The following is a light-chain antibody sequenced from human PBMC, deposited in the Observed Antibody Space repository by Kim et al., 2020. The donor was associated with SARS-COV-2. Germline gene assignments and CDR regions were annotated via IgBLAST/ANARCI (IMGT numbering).Light chain of an antibody. CDR1: SLRSYY. V-gene: IGLV3-19*01. Sequence: ALRQTVRITCQGDSLRSYYASWYQQQPGQAPVLVIYGKNTRPSGIPDRFSGSSSGNTASLTITGARAEDEADCYCNSRDSTSNHVVFGGGTKLTVL. J-gene: IGLJ2*01. CDR2: GKN. CDR3: NSRDSTSNHVV.